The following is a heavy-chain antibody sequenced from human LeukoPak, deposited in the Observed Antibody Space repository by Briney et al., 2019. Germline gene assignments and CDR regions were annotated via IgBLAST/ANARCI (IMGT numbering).Heavy chain of an antibody. CDR2: IWRDGSNK. J-gene: IGHJ4*02. CDR3: ARSVEEPEDY. D-gene: IGHD1-26*01. Sequence: QPGGSLRLSCEASGFTFSDFGMHWVRQAPGKGLEWVAIIWRDGSNKYYADSVKGRFTISRDNSRNTLYLQMNSLTAEDTAVYYCARSVEEPEDYWGQGTLVTVSS. CDR1: GFTFSDFG. V-gene: IGHV3-33*01.